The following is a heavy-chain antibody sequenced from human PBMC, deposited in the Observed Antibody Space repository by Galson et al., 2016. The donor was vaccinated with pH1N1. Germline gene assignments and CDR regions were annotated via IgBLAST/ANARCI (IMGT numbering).Heavy chain of an antibody. V-gene: IGHV3-23*01. CDR3: AKVRLEWELGGGWFDP. J-gene: IGHJ5*02. CDR2: ISGGDGST. Sequence: SWVRQAPGKGLEWVSTISGGDGSTYYADSVKGRFTISRDNSKNTLYLQMNSLRAEDTAIYYCAKVRLEWELGGGWFDPWGQGTLVTVSS. D-gene: IGHD1-26*01.